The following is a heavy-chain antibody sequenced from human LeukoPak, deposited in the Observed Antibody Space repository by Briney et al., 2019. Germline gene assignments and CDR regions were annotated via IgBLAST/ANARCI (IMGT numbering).Heavy chain of an antibody. Sequence: GGSLRLSCAASKFTFTTSWMTWVRQAPGKGLEWVANINGGGSERTYVDSVKGRFAVSRDNAKNSLYLQMNSLRVDDTAVYYCARDNAYNWFDPWGQGTLVTVSS. J-gene: IGHJ5*02. V-gene: IGHV3-7*01. CDR3: ARDNAYNWFDP. CDR2: INGGGSER. CDR1: KFTFTTSW.